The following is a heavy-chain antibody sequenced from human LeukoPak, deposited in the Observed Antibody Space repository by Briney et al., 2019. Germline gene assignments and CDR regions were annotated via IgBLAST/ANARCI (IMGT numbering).Heavy chain of an antibody. Sequence: GGSLRLSCAASGFTFSSYAMSWVRQAPGKGLEWVSAISGSGGSTYYADSVKGRFTISRDNSKNTLYLQMNSLRAEATAVYYCAKVVPAAILRADYFDYWGQGTLVTVSS. CDR2: ISGSGGST. V-gene: IGHV3-23*01. D-gene: IGHD2-2*01. CDR3: AKVVPAAILRADYFDY. J-gene: IGHJ4*02. CDR1: GFTFSSYA.